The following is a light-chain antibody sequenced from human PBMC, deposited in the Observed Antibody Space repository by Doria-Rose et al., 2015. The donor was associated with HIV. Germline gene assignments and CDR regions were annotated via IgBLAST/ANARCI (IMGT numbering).Light chain of an antibody. Sequence: VLTQSPDSLTVSLGERATINCKSSQSVLYSSNNKNYLAWYQQKTGQPPKLLIYWASTRESGVPDRFSGSGSGTDFTLTISSLQAEDVAVYYCQQYHSIPRTFGQGTKVEIK. CDR3: QQYHSIPRT. J-gene: IGKJ1*01. CDR2: WAS. V-gene: IGKV4-1*01. CDR1: QSVLYSSNNKNY.